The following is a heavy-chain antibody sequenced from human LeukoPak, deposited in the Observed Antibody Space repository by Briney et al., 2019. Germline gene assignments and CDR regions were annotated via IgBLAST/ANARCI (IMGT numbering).Heavy chain of an antibody. CDR3: ARPGYCSSTSCPD. D-gene: IGHD2-2*01. CDR2: IYYSGST. Sequence: SETLSLTCTVSGGSISSYYWSWIRQPPGKGLEWIGYIYYSGSTNYNPSLKSRVTMSVDTSKNQFSLKLSSVTAADTAVYYCARPGYCSSTSCPDWGQGTLVTVSS. J-gene: IGHJ4*02. V-gene: IGHV4-59*12. CDR1: GGSISSYY.